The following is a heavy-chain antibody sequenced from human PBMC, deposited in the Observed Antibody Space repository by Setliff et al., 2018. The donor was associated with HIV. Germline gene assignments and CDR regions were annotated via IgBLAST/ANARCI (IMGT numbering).Heavy chain of an antibody. V-gene: IGHV4-39*07. CDR2: INHRGST. J-gene: IGHJ4*02. Sequence: SETLSLTCTVSGDSVSSRSYYWSWIRQSPGKGLEWIGEINHRGSTNYNPSLKSRVTVSVDTSKNQFSLKLGSVTAAETAVYYCARESPSSSWFYFDFWGQGTLVTVSS. D-gene: IGHD6-13*01. CDR3: ARESPSSSWFYFDF. CDR1: GDSVSSRSYY.